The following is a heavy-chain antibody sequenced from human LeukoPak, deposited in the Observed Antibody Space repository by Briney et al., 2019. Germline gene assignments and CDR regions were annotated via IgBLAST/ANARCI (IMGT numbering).Heavy chain of an antibody. CDR2: ISGSGRTT. V-gene: IGHV3-23*01. Sequence: GGSLRLSCAASGFTFSNHAMSWVRQTPGKGLQWISVISGSGRTTEYADSVKGRFTISRDNSKNTLSLQMNSLRVEDTAIYYCVKNVVVKRYIDYWGPGTLVTVSS. D-gene: IGHD2-15*01. CDR3: VKNVVVKRYIDY. J-gene: IGHJ4*02. CDR1: GFTFSNHA.